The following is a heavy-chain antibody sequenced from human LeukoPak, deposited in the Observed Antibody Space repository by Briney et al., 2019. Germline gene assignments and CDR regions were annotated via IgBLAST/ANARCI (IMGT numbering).Heavy chain of an antibody. J-gene: IGHJ4*02. CDR2: ISRGASTF. CDR3: VREGNCYFEY. CDR1: GFTFSGYS. D-gene: IGHD1-1*01. Sequence: PGGSLRLSCAASGFTFSGYSMNWVRQAPGRGLEWVSYISRGASTFSYADSVKGRFTISRDNAKNSLHLQMNSLRAEDTAVYYCVREGNCYFEYWGQGTLVTVSS. V-gene: IGHV3-48*04.